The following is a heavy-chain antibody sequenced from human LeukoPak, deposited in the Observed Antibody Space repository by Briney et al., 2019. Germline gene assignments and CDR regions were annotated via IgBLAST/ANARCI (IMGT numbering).Heavy chain of an antibody. Sequence: PSETLSLTCTVSGGSISSYYWSWIRQPPGKGQEWIGYIYYSGSTNYNPSLKSRVTISVDTSKNQFSLKLSSVTAADTAVYYCARAAGGYSYGNFDYWGQGTLVTVSS. CDR1: GGSISSYY. V-gene: IGHV4-59*01. D-gene: IGHD5-18*01. J-gene: IGHJ4*02. CDR3: ARAAGGYSYGNFDY. CDR2: IYYSGST.